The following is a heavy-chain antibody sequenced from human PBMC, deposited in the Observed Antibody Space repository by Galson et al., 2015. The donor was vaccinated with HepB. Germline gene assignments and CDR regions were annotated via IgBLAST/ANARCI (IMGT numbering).Heavy chain of an antibody. CDR1: GFTFSNYW. D-gene: IGHD6-13*01. CDR2: INSDGTYI. J-gene: IGHJ4*02. CDR3: ARTRGAAAGIFDY. V-gene: IGHV3-74*01. Sequence: SLRLSCAASGFTFSNYWMHWVRQAPGKGLVWVSRINSDGTYITYADSVKGRFSISRDNAKNTLYLQMNSPRAEDTALYYCARTRGAAAGIFDYCGQGSLVTVSS.